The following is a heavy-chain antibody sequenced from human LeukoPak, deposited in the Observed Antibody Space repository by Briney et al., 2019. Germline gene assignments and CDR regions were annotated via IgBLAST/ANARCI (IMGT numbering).Heavy chain of an antibody. CDR1: GFIFSSYR. CDR3: ARVRTDV. Sequence: GGSLRLSCVGSGFIFSSYRMNWVRQAPWKGLEWISYISSSSTTIYYADSVKGRFTISRDDAKNSLYLQMNSLRAEDTAVYYCARVRTDVWGEGTTVTVSS. J-gene: IGHJ6*04. CDR2: ISSSSTTI. V-gene: IGHV3-48*01.